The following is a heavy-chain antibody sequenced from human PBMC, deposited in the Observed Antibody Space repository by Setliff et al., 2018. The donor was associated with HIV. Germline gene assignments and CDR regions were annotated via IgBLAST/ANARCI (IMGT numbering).Heavy chain of an antibody. J-gene: IGHJ4*01. CDR1: GESFSGYY. CDR3: ARGTVITYFYDSSGSFDY. Sequence: SETLSLTCAVYGESFSGYYWTWIRQPPGKGLEWIGEVNHSGNTNYNPSLKSRVTISADTSKNQFSLKLTSVTAADTAVYYCARGTVITYFYDSSGSFDYWG. CDR2: VNHSGNT. V-gene: IGHV4-34*01. D-gene: IGHD3-22*01.